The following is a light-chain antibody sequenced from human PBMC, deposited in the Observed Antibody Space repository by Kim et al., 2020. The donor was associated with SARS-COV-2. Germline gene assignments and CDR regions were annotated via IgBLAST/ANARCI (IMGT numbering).Light chain of an antibody. CDR3: NSRDSSTNQLV. Sequence: SSELTQDHAVSVALGQTVRITCQGDSLGNNYASWYQQKPGQAPVVVIYGKSNRLSGIPDRFSGSTSGSTASLIITGAQAEDEADYYCNSRDSSTNQLVFG. CDR1: SLGNNY. CDR2: GKS. J-gene: IGLJ2*01. V-gene: IGLV3-19*01.